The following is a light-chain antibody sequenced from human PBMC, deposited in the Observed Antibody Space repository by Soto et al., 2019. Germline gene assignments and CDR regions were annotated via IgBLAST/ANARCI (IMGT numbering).Light chain of an antibody. Sequence: VLTQSPATLSLSPGERATLSCRASRSVNTYLAWYQQRPGQAPRLLIYDASNRAAGIPARFSGSGSGTDFTLTISSLEPEDFAVYYCQQRQNWPPLTFGGGSVVEIK. J-gene: IGKJ4*01. CDR1: RSVNTY. CDR3: QQRQNWPPLT. V-gene: IGKV3-11*01. CDR2: DAS.